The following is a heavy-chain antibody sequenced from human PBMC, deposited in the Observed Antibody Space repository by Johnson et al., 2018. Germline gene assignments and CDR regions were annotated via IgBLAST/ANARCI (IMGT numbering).Heavy chain of an antibody. V-gene: IGHV5-51*01. CDR3: ARTSTVDYYYYGMDV. D-gene: IGHD4-17*01. J-gene: IGHJ6*02. Sequence: VQLVQSGAEVKKPGESLKISCKGSGYSFTSYWIGWVRQMPGKGLEWMGIIYPGDSDTRYSPSFQGQVTLSADKSTSTAYLQWSSLKASDTALYYFARTSTVDYYYYGMDVWGQGTMVTVSS. CDR1: GYSFTSYW. CDR2: IYPGDSDT.